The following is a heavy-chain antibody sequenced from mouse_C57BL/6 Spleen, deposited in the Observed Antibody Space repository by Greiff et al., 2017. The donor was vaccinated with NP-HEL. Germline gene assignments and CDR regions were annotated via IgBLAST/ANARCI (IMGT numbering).Heavy chain of an antibody. CDR2: IYPRSGNT. J-gene: IGHJ2*01. Sequence: QVQLKQSGAELARPGASVKLSCKASGYTFTSYGISWVKQRTGQGLEWIGEIYPRSGNTYYNEKFKGKATLTADKSSSTAYMELRSLTSEDSAVYFCCNDGPRGYWGQGTTLTVSS. CDR3: CNDGPRGY. D-gene: IGHD2-3*01. CDR1: GYTFTSYG. V-gene: IGHV1-81*01.